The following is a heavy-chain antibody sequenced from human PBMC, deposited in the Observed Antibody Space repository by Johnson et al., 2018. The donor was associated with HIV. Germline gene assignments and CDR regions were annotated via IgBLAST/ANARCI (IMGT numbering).Heavy chain of an antibody. CDR2: IYSDGST. CDR1: AFTVSSNY. Sequence: EVQLVESGGGLVQPGGSLRLSCVATAFTVSSNYMSWVRQAPGKGLEWVSAIYSDGSTYYAESVKGRFTISRDSSKNTLYFQLNSLRAEDTAVYYCATDLSRWELHPLSAFDIWGQGTMVTVSS. J-gene: IGHJ3*02. D-gene: IGHD4-23*01. V-gene: IGHV3-66*01. CDR3: ATDLSRWELHPLSAFDI.